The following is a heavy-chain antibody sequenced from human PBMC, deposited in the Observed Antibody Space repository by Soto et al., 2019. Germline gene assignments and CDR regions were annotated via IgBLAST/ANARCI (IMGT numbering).Heavy chain of an antibody. D-gene: IGHD2-21*02. V-gene: IGHV3-30-3*01. J-gene: IGHJ4*02. CDR3: ARECLVGTPRYVDS. Sequence: QVELVESGGGVVLPGRSLRLSCAASGFRFSNYAMHWVRQAPGKGLEWVTVISSDGGVKFYTDSVKCRFTISRDNVNNLLFLQMYSLTAEDTAVDFCARECLVGTPRYVDSWCRGILVTVSS. CDR1: GFRFSNYA. CDR2: ISSDGGVK.